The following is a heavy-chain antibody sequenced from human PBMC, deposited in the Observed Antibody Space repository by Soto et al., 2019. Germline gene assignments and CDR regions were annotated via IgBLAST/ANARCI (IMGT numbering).Heavy chain of an antibody. V-gene: IGHV1-8*01. Sequence: ASVKVSCKASGDTFTTYDINCVLQSTGLGLDWMGWINPNSGNIGYAQRFQGRVTMTRDTAIRTAYMEVSSLRSDDTAVYYCARGRASGSYYLLDYWGQGTLVTVSS. D-gene: IGHD3-10*01. CDR3: ARGRASGSYYLLDY. CDR1: GDTFTTYD. CDR2: INPNSGNI. J-gene: IGHJ4*02.